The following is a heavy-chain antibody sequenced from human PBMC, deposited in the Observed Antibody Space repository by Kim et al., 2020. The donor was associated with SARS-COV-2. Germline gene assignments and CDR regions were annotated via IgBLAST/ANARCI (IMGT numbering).Heavy chain of an antibody. D-gene: IGHD7-27*01. Sequence: SETLSLTCIVSGGSISNYYWSWIRQPPGKGLEWIGYIYSSGTANYNPSLKSRLTISIDTSKRQFSLTLRSVTATDTAMYFCARHRDTGFFQYWGQGNLVT. J-gene: IGHJ1*01. CDR2: IYSSGTA. V-gene: IGHV4-59*08. CDR3: ARHRDTGFFQY. CDR1: GGSISNYY.